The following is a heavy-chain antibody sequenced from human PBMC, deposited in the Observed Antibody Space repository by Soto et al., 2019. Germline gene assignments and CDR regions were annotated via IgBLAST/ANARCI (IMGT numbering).Heavy chain of an antibody. Sequence: QITLKESGPTLVKPTQTLTLTCTFSGFSLSTSGVGVGWIRQPPGKALEWLALIYWDDDKRYSPSLKSRLTITKDTSKNQVVLTMTNMDPVDTATYYCAHIPRGSGSYYNRLGGSSMDVWGQGTTVTVSS. CDR1: GFSLSTSGVG. D-gene: IGHD3-10*01. CDR2: IYWDDDK. J-gene: IGHJ6*02. V-gene: IGHV2-5*02. CDR3: AHIPRGSGSYYNRLGGSSMDV.